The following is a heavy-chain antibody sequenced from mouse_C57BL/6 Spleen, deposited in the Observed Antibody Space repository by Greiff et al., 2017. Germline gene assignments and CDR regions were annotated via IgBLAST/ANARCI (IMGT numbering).Heavy chain of an antibody. CDR3: SPYYYAMDY. J-gene: IGHJ4*01. Sequence: QVQLQQPGAELVKPGASVKLSCKASGYTFTSYWMQWVKQRPGQGLEWIGEIDPSDSYTNYNQKFKGKATLTVDTSSSTAYMQLSSLTSEDSAVYYCSPYYYAMDYWGQGTSVTVSS. CDR1: GYTFTSYW. CDR2: IDPSDSYT. V-gene: IGHV1-50*01.